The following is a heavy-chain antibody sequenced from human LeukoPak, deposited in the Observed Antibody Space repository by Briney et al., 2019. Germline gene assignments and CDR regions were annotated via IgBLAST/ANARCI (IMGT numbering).Heavy chain of an antibody. V-gene: IGHV4-39*01. D-gene: IGHD2-2*01. CDR2: IYYSGST. CDR3: ARRCQGTSCPFDY. CDR1: GGSISSSSYY. J-gene: IGHJ4*02. Sequence: SETLSLTCTVSGGSISSSSYYWGWIRQPPGKGLEWIGSIYYSGSTYYNPSLKSRVTISVDTSKNQFSLKLSSVTAADTAVYYCARRCQGTSCPFDYWGQGTLVTVSS.